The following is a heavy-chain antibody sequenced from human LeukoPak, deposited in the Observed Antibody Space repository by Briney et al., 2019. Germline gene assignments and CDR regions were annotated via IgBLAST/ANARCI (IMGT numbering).Heavy chain of an antibody. V-gene: IGHV3-21*04. J-gene: IGHJ4*02. CDR2: ISSSSSYI. Sequence: GGSLRLSCAASGFTFSSYSMNWVRQAPGKGLEWVSSISSSSSYIYYADSVKGRFTISRDNAKNSLYLQMNSLRAEDTALYYCARRVEYSGSFLDYWGQGTLVTVSS. CDR1: GFTFSSYS. D-gene: IGHD1-26*01. CDR3: ARRVEYSGSFLDY.